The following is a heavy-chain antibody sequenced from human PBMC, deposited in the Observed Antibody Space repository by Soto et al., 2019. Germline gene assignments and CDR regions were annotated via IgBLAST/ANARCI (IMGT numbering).Heavy chain of an antibody. V-gene: IGHV3-23*01. CDR1: GFIFSSYA. D-gene: IGHD2-15*01. J-gene: IGHJ4*02. CDR3: AKHRYCSGECSEGFGK. Sequence: EVQLLESGGGLVQPGGSLRLSCAASGFIFSSYAMNWVRQAPGKGLDWVSGISGRGNTIHYADSVKGRFTISIDNAQNTLYLQMNSLRAEDTAVYYCAKHRYCSGECSEGFGKWGQGTLVIVSS. CDR2: ISGRGNTI.